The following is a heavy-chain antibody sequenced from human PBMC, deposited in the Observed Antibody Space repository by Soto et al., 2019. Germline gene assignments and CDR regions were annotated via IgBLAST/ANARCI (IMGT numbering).Heavy chain of an antibody. J-gene: IGHJ4*02. CDR2: ISGSGGST. CDR1: VFTFSRNA. Sequence: LXLFCADSVFTFSRNAISWVRQAPGKGLEWVSAISGSGGSTYYADSVKGRFTISRDNSKNTLYLQMNSLRAEDTAVYYCANGYYFDYWGQGTLVTVSS. V-gene: IGHV3-23*01. CDR3: ANGYYFDY.